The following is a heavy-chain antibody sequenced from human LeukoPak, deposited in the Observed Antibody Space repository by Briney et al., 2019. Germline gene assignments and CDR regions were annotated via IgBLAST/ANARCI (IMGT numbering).Heavy chain of an antibody. D-gene: IGHD6-13*01. J-gene: IGHJ4*02. CDR1: GFTFSSYA. V-gene: IGHV3-20*04. CDR3: ARGTLKAAATDFDY. Sequence: GGSLRLSCAASGFTFSSYAMSWVRQAPGKGLEWVSGINWNGGSTGYADSVKGRFTISRDNAKNSLYLQMNSLRAEDTALYYCARGTLKAAATDFDYWGQGILVTVSS. CDR2: INWNGGST.